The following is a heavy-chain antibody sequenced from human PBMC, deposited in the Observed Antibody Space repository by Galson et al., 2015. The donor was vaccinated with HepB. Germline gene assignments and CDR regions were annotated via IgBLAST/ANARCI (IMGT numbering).Heavy chain of an antibody. Sequence: SLRLSCAASGFTFSDYSMNWVRQTPGKGLEWVSGTSASGAGTYYADSVNGRFTISRDSSKNILFLQMDNVRAEDTAMYYCARDPRQFLVKYFDSWGQGTLVTVSS. CDR1: GFTFSDYS. CDR2: TSASGAGT. V-gene: IGHV3-23*01. J-gene: IGHJ4*02. D-gene: IGHD6-19*01. CDR3: ARDPRQFLVKYFDS.